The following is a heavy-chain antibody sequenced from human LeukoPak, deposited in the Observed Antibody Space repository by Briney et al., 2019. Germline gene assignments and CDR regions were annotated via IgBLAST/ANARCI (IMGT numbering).Heavy chain of an antibody. CDR1: GGTFSSYA. V-gene: IGHV1-69*06. CDR2: IIPISGTA. J-gene: IGHJ5*02. D-gene: IGHD2-2*01. Sequence: ASVKVSCKASGGTFSSYAISWVRQAPGQGLEWMGGIIPISGTANYAQKFQGRVTITADKSTSTAYMELSSLRSEDTAVYYCARAGTPDIVVVPAAIWFDPWGQGTLVTVSS. CDR3: ARAGTPDIVVVPAAIWFDP.